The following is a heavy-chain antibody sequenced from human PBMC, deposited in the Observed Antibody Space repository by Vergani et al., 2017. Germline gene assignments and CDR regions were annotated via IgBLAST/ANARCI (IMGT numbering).Heavy chain of an antibody. CDR3: ARGGGDGGDYYFDY. CDR2: IYYSGST. CDR1: GGSISSSSYY. V-gene: IGHV4-39*01. J-gene: IGHJ4*02. Sequence: QLQLQESGPGLVKPSETLSLTCTVSGGSISSSSYYWGWIRQPPGKGLEWIGSIYYSGSTYYNPSLKSRVTISVDTSKNQFSLKLSSVTAADTAVYYCARGGGDGGDYYFDYWGQGTLVTVSS. D-gene: IGHD2-21*02.